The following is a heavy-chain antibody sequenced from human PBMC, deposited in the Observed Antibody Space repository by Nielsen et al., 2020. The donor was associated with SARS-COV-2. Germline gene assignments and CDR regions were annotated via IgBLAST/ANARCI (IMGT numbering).Heavy chain of an antibody. D-gene: IGHD3-10*01. J-gene: IGHJ6*02. V-gene: IGHV5-51*01. CDR3: ARRGLKWFGELLSGMDV. CDR1: GYSFTSYW. CDR2: IYPGDSDT. Sequence: GGSLRLSCKGSGYSFTSYWIGWVRQMPGKGLEWMGIIYPGDSDTRYSPSFQGQVTISADKSISTAYLQWSSLKASDTAMYYCARRGLKWFGELLSGMDVWGQGTTVTVSS.